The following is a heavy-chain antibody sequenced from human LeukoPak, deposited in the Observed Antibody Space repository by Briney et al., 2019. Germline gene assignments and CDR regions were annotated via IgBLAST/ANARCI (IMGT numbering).Heavy chain of an antibody. CDR2: IISILGIA. CDR1: GGIFSSYA. Sequence: SVKVSCKASGGIFSSYAISWVRQAPGQGLEWMGRIISILGIANYAQKFQGRVTITADKSTSTAYMELSSLRSEDTAVYYCARGKYGSGSYWFDYWGQGTLVTVSS. J-gene: IGHJ4*02. D-gene: IGHD1-26*01. CDR3: ARGKYGSGSYWFDY. V-gene: IGHV1-69*04.